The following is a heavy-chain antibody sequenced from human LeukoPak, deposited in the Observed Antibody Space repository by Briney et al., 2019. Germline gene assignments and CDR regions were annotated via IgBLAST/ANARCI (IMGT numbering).Heavy chain of an antibody. Sequence: GGSLRLSCAASGFTFSDYGMSWVRQAPGRGLEWVSSIGSSGDTASYADSVKGRFTISRDNSKNTLYLQMNSLRAEDTAVYYCARSRPATAILAHWGQGTLVTVSS. CDR1: GFTFSDYG. V-gene: IGHV3-23*01. J-gene: IGHJ5*02. CDR2: IGSSGDTA. D-gene: IGHD2-2*02. CDR3: ARSRPATAILAH.